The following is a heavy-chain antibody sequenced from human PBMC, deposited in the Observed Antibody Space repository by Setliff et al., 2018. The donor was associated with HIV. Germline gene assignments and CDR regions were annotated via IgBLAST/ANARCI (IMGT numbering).Heavy chain of an antibody. J-gene: IGHJ6*02. Sequence: ASVKVSCKASGGTFSSYAISWVRQAPGQGLEWMGGIIPIFGTANYAQKFQGRVTITADESTSTAYMELSSLRSEDTAVYYCASNSYGYMTRYGMDVWGQGTTVTVSS. CDR3: ASNSYGYMTRYGMDV. CDR1: GGTFSSYA. D-gene: IGHD5-18*01. V-gene: IGHV1-69*13. CDR2: IIPIFGTA.